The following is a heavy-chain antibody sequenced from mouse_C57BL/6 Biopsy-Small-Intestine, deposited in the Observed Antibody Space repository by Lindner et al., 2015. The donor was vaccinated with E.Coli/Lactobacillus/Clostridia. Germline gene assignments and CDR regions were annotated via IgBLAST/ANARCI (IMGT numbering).Heavy chain of an antibody. Sequence: VQLQESGPKLVKPGASVKMSCMASGYTFTDYNVHWVKQSQGKTLEWIGFINPNNGGPSYNQKFKGKASLTVNKSTSTAYMEIRSLTSEDSAVFYCARAIFYGPYGLDYWGQGTSVTVSS. CDR2: INPNNGGP. V-gene: IGHV1-22*01. CDR1: GYTFTDYN. J-gene: IGHJ4*01. D-gene: IGHD1-1*02. CDR3: ARAIFYGPYGLDY.